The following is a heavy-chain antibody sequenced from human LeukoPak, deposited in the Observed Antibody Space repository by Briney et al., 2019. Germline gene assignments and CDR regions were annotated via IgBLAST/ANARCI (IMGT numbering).Heavy chain of an antibody. V-gene: IGHV5-51*01. Sequence: GDSLKISCKGSGYSFTSYWIGWVRQMPGKGLEWMGIIYPGDSDTRYSPSFQGQVTISADKSITTVYLQWSSLKASDTALYYCARLELPSYYFDYWGQGTLVTVSS. J-gene: IGHJ4*02. CDR2: IYPGDSDT. CDR3: ARLELPSYYFDY. D-gene: IGHD2-15*01. CDR1: GYSFTSYW.